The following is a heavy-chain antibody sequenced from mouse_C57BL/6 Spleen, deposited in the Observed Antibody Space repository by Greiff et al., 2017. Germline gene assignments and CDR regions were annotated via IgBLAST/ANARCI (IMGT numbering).Heavy chain of an antibody. CDR3: AGWGTTVVAPSYALDY. D-gene: IGHD1-1*01. Sequence: VQLQQSGAELARPGASVKLSCKASGYTFTSYGISWVKQRTGQGLEWIGEIYPRSGNTYYNEKFKGKATLTADKSSSTAYLELRSLTSEDSAVYFCAGWGTTVVAPSYALDYWGQGTSVTVSS. V-gene: IGHV1-81*01. CDR2: IYPRSGNT. J-gene: IGHJ4*01. CDR1: GYTFTSYG.